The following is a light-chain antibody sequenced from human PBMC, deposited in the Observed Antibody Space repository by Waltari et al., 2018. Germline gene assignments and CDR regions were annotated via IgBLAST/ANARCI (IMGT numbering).Light chain of an antibody. CDR1: QSVDSA. V-gene: IGKV3-11*01. J-gene: IGKJ2*01. CDR3: QQRTSWPPMYT. CDR2: DSS. Sequence: EIVLTQSPATLSLSSGERATLSCRASQSVDSALAWYQQKSGQAPRLLIYDSSKRATGIPASFSGSGSGTDFTLTISSLEPEDFAVYYCQQRTSWPPMYTFGQGTKLEIK.